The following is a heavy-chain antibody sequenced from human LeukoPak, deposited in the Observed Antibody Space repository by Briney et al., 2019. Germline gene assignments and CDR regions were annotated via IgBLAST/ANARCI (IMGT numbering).Heavy chain of an antibody. Sequence: GGSLRLSCTASGFIFNKYWMSWVRQAPGKGLEWVATVREDGAEKYYVDSVKGRITISRDNAKNSLYLQMNSLRVDDTAIYYCAKGFLGACTGATCYYFDSWGQGTLVTVSS. CDR3: AKGFLGACTGATCYYFDS. CDR1: GFIFNKYW. CDR2: VREDGAEK. J-gene: IGHJ4*02. D-gene: IGHD2-8*02. V-gene: IGHV3-7*03.